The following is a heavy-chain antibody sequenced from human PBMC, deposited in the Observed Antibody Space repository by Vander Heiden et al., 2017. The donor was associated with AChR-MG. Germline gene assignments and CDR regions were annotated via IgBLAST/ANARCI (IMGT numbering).Heavy chain of an antibody. CDR2: IYYSGST. CDR1: GGSISSSSYY. CDR3: ARLVGGLLWFGELYDY. D-gene: IGHD3-10*01. V-gene: IGHV4-39*01. Sequence: QLQLQESGPGLVKPSETLSLTCTVSGGSISSSSYYWGWIRQPPGKGLEWIGSIYYSGSTYYNPSLKSRVTISVDTSKNQFSLKLSSVTAADTAVYYCARLVGGLLWFGELYDYWGQGTLVTVSS. J-gene: IGHJ4*02.